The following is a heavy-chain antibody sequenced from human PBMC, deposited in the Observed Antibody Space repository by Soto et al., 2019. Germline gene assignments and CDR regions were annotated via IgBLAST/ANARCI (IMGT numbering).Heavy chain of an antibody. CDR2: IIPIFGTA. D-gene: IGHD4-17*01. Sequence: ASVKVSCKASGGTFSSYAISWVRQAPGQGLEWMGGIIPIFGTANYAQKFQGRVTITADESTSTAYMELSSLRSEDTAVYYCARDVSMTTDWYFDRSGRGTLVTVSS. V-gene: IGHV1-69*13. J-gene: IGHJ2*01. CDR1: GGTFSSYA. CDR3: ARDVSMTTDWYFDR.